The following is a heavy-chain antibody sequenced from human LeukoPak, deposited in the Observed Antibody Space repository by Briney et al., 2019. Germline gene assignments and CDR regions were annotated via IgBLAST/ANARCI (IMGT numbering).Heavy chain of an antibody. CDR2: INPNSGGT. V-gene: IGHV1-2*02. D-gene: IGHD3-10*01. Sequence: GASVTVSCKASGYTFTGYYMHWVRQPPGQGLEWMGCINPNSGGTNYAQKYQGSVTMTRDTSISTAYMELSRLRSDDTAVYYCAREWVLLWFGESSAGNWFDPWGQGTLVTVSS. CDR3: AREWVLLWFGESSAGNWFDP. CDR1: GYTFTGYY. J-gene: IGHJ5*02.